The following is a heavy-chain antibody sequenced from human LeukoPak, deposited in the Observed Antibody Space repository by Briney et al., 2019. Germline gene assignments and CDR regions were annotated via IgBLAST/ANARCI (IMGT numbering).Heavy chain of an antibody. CDR1: GFTFSSYA. V-gene: IGHV3-23*01. Sequence: GGSLRLSCAASGFTFSSYALSWVRQAPGEGLQWVSTVSGSGGSAFYADSVRGRFIISRDNHNNVVYLQMDSLRVEDTAVYYCAKGSKGYGSGSHDYWGRGTQVTVSS. D-gene: IGHD3-10*01. CDR3: AKGSKGYGSGSHDY. J-gene: IGHJ4*02. CDR2: VSGSGGSA.